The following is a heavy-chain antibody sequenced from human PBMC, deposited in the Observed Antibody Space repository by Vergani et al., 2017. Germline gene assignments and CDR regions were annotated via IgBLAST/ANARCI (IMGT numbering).Heavy chain of an antibody. Sequence: QVQLQQWGAGLLKPSETLSLTCAVYGGSFSGYYWSWIRQPPGKGLEWIGEINHSGSTNYNPSLKSRVTISVDTSKNQFSLKLSSVTAADTAVYYCARHQSITIFGVLPYFDYWGQGTLVTVSS. CDR3: ARHQSITIFGVLPYFDY. CDR2: INHSGST. CDR1: GGSFSGYY. D-gene: IGHD3-3*01. J-gene: IGHJ4*02. V-gene: IGHV4-34*01.